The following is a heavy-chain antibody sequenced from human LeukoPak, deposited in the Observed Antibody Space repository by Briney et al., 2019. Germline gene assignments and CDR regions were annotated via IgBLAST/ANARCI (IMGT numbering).Heavy chain of an antibody. V-gene: IGHV1-2*02. CDR2: VNPNSGGT. CDR1: GFTFTGYY. J-gene: IGHJ4*02. Sequence: ASVKLSCKASGFTFTGYYIHWVRQAPGQGLEWMGWVNPNSGGTNYAQMFQGRVTMTRDTSINTAYMELSGLRSDDTAVYYCARVSYGGNWSLGYWGQGTLVTVSS. D-gene: IGHD4-23*01. CDR3: ARVSYGGNWSLGY.